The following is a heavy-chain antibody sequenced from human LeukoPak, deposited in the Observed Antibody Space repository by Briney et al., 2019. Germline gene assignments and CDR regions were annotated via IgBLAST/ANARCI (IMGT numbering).Heavy chain of an antibody. CDR2: ISSSGSTI. CDR3: ARVFSSGPEYDY. Sequence: GGSLRLSCAASGFTFSSYEMNWVRQAPGKGLEWVSYISSSGSTIYYADSVKGRFTISRDNAKNSLYLQMNSLRAEDTAVYYCARVFSSGPEYDYWGQGTLVTVSS. CDR1: GFTFSSYE. D-gene: IGHD6-19*01. J-gene: IGHJ4*02. V-gene: IGHV3-48*03.